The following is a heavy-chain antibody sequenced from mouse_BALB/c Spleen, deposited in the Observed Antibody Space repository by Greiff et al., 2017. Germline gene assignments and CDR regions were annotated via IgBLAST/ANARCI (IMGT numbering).Heavy chain of an antibody. J-gene: IGHJ2*01. V-gene: IGHV5-17*02. CDR2: ISSGSSTI. D-gene: IGHD2-3*01. Sequence: DVQLVESGGGLVQPGGSRKLSCAASGFTFSSFGMHWVRQAPEKGLEWVAYISSGSSTIYYADTVKGRFTISRDNPKNTLFLQMTSLRSEDTAMYYCARSGRSYDGYYVDYWGQGTTLTVSS. CDR1: GFTFSSFG. CDR3: ARSGRSYDGYYVDY.